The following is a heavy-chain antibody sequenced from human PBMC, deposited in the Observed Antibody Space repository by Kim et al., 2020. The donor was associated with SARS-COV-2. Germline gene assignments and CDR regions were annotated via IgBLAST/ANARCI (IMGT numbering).Heavy chain of an antibody. Sequence: GGSLRLSCTASTAVFGQSAMHWVRQAPGKGLEWVSGINWNSAKIGYADSVKGRFIISRDNAKKSLYLQIDSLRPEDTALYYCAKDRGRLLEYWSIDPWG. D-gene: IGHD1-1*01. CDR1: TAVFGQSA. CDR3: AKDRGRLLEYWSIDP. CDR2: INWNSAKI. V-gene: IGHV3-9*01. J-gene: IGHJ5*02.